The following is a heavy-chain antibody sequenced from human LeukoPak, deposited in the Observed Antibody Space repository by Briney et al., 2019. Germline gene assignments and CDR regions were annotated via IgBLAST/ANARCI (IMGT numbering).Heavy chain of an antibody. CDR2: IYHSGST. CDR1: GGSISSGGYY. Sequence: PSETLSLTCTVSGGSISSGGYYWSWIRQPPGKGLEWIGYIYHSGSTYYNPSLKSRVTISVDRSKNQFSLKLSSVTAADTAVYYCARLLKQWLLFDYWGQGTLVTVSS. CDR3: ARLLKQWLLFDY. J-gene: IGHJ4*02. V-gene: IGHV4-30-2*01. D-gene: IGHD6-19*01.